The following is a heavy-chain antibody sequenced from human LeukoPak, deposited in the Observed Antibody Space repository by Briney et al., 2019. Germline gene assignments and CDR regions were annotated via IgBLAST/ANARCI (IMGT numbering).Heavy chain of an antibody. CDR3: ARGFSDYDYGCPY. CDR1: GYTFTDYY. D-gene: IGHD5-12*01. Sequence: GASVTVSCKAFGYTFTDYYIHWVRQAPGQGLEWMGRINPNNGATNYAQKFQGRVTITRDTSISAAYMELSRLTSDDTAVYYCARGFSDYDYGCPYWGQGTLVTVSS. CDR2: INPNNGAT. V-gene: IGHV1-2*06. J-gene: IGHJ4*02.